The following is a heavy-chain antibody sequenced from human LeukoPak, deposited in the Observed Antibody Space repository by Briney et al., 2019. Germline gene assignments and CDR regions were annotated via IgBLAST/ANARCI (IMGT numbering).Heavy chain of an antibody. CDR3: ARVDRKAVGH. CDR1: GGSFSGYY. D-gene: IGHD2-15*01. CDR2: INHSGST. Sequence: SETLSLTCAVYGGSFSGYYWSWIRQPPGKGLEWIGEINHSGSTNYNPFLKSRVTISVDTSKNQFSLKLSSVTAADTAVYYCARVDRKAVGHWGQGTLVTVSS. V-gene: IGHV4-34*01. J-gene: IGHJ5*02.